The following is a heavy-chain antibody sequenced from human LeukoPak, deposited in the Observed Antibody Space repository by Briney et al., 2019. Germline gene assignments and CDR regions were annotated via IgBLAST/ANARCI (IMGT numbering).Heavy chain of an antibody. Sequence: SQTLSLTCALSGDSVSSNSAAWNWIRQSPSRGLEWLGRTYYRSKWYNDYAVSVKSRITINPDTSKNQFSLQLNSVTPEDTAVYYCARDQGSSWPRYYYGMDVWGQGTTVTVSS. CDR1: GDSVSSNSAA. J-gene: IGHJ6*02. CDR2: TYYRSKWYN. CDR3: ARDQGSSWPRYYYGMDV. V-gene: IGHV6-1*01. D-gene: IGHD6-13*01.